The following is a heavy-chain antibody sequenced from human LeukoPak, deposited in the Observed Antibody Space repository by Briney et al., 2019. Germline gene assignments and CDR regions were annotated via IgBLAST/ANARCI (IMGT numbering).Heavy chain of an antibody. J-gene: IGHJ3*02. CDR1: GFTFSIYW. D-gene: IGHD2-15*01. Sequence: GGSLRLSCAASGFTFSIYWMSWVRQAPGKGLEWVASMKGDGSVKHFLDSVEGRFSISRDNAKNSLYLQMNSLRAEDTAVYYCARWDAYCSGGRCYSGDFAFDIWGQGTMVTVSS. CDR2: MKGDGSVK. V-gene: IGHV3-7*01. CDR3: ARWDAYCSGGRCYSGDFAFDI.